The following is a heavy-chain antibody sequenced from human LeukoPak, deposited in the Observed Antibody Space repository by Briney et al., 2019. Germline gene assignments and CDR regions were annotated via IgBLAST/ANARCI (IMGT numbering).Heavy chain of an antibody. Sequence: SETLSLTCTVSGGSISSYYWSWIRQPPGKGLEWIGYIYYSGSTNYNPSLKSRVTISVDTSKNQFSLKLSSVTAADTAVYYCARLTNMEKDVTPTYYMDVWAKGTTVTVSS. V-gene: IGHV4-59*01. CDR3: ARLTNMEKDVTPTYYMDV. CDR1: GGSISSYY. J-gene: IGHJ6*03. D-gene: IGHD2-8*01. CDR2: IYYSGST.